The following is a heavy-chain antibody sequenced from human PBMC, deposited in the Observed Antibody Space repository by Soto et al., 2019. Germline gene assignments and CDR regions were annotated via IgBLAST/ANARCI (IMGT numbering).Heavy chain of an antibody. CDR3: ARGSPSYYYGSGSYLFDY. J-gene: IGHJ4*02. D-gene: IGHD3-10*01. Sequence: QVQLQESGPGLVKPSQTLSLTCTVSGGSISSGDYYWSWIRQPPGKGLEGIGYIYYSGSTYYNPSLKSRVTISVDTSKNQFSLKLSSVTAADTAVYYCARGSPSYYYGSGSYLFDYWGQGTLVTVSS. V-gene: IGHV4-30-4*01. CDR1: GGSISSGDYY. CDR2: IYYSGST.